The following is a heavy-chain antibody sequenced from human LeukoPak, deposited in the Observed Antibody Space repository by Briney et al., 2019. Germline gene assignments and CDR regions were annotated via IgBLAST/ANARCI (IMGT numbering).Heavy chain of an antibody. Sequence: ASVKVSCKASAYTFTDYSLHWVRQAPGQGLEWMGWINPNTGGTNYAQKFQGRVTMTSETSISTAYLGLSSLRSDDTAVYYCARDHEDYDRSGYYSLGCWGQGTLVTVSS. J-gene: IGHJ4*02. CDR3: ARDHEDYDRSGYYSLGC. CDR1: AYTFTDYS. D-gene: IGHD3-22*01. V-gene: IGHV1-2*02. CDR2: INPNTGGT.